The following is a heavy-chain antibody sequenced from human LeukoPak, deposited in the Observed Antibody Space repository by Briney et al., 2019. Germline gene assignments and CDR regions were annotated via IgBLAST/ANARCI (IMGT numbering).Heavy chain of an antibody. Sequence: SSETLSLTCTVSGGSISSGSYYWGWIRQPPGKGLEWIGSIYYSGRTYHNPSLKSRLTISVDTSKNQFSLKLSSVTAADTAVYFCARQKGYCTNGVCYDWFDAWGQGTLVTVSS. CDR2: IYYSGRT. J-gene: IGHJ5*02. CDR1: GGSISSGSYY. D-gene: IGHD2-8*01. V-gene: IGHV4-39*01. CDR3: ARQKGYCTNGVCYDWFDA.